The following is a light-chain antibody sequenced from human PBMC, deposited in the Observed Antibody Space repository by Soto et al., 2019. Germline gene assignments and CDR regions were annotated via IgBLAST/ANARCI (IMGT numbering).Light chain of an antibody. CDR3: QQANSFPLT. CDR1: QGISNW. J-gene: IGKJ4*01. Sequence: DIQMTQSPSSVSASVGDRVTITCRASQGISNWLAWYQQKPGKAPKLLIYAASGLQRGVPSRFSGSGFGTDFTLTISSLQPEDFATYYCQQANSFPLTFGGGTKVHIK. CDR2: AAS. V-gene: IGKV1-12*01.